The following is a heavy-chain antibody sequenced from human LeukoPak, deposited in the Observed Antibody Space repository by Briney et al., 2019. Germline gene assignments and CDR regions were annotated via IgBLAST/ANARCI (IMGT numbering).Heavy chain of an antibody. CDR3: AKVTNIAAKVPNYFDY. D-gene: IGHD6-13*01. V-gene: IGHV3-23*01. CDR2: ITGSGGST. CDR1: GFTFSSYA. J-gene: IGHJ4*02. Sequence: GGSLRLSCAASGFTFSSYAMSWVRQAPGKVLEWVSAITGSGGSTYYADSVKGRFTISRDNSKNTLYLQMNSLRAEDTAVYYCAKVTNIAAKVPNYFDYWGQGTLVTVSS.